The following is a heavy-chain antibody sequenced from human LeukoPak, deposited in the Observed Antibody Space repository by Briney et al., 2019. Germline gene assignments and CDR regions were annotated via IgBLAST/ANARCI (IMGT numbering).Heavy chain of an antibody. CDR1: GGSISSYY. J-gene: IGHJ2*01. D-gene: IGHD1-26*01. CDR2: IYYSGST. V-gene: IGHV4-59*08. Sequence: PSETLSLTCPVSGGSISSYYWSWIRQPPGKGLEWIGYIYYSGSTNYNPSLKSRVTISVDTSKNQFSLKLSSVTAADTGVYYCARLRSYPVGYFDLWGRGTLVTVSS. CDR3: ARLRSYPVGYFDL.